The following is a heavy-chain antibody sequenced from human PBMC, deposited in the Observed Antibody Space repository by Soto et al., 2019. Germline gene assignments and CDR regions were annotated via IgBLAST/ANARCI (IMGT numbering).Heavy chain of an antibody. CDR1: GGSISSGGYY. J-gene: IGHJ4*02. Sequence: PSETLSLTCTVSGGSISSGGYYWSWIRQHPGKGLEWIGYIYYSGSTYYNPSLKSRVTISVDTSKNQFSLKLSAVTAADTAVYFCARTTFYDIFTAYYSLFDYWGQGTLVTVSS. CDR2: IYYSGST. CDR3: ARTTFYDIFTAYYSLFDY. D-gene: IGHD3-9*01. V-gene: IGHV4-31*03.